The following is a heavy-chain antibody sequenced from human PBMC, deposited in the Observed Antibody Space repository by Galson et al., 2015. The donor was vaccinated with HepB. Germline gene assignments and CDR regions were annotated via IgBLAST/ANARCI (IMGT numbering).Heavy chain of an antibody. D-gene: IGHD6-19*01. CDR2: ISCNSGNI. Sequence: SLRLSCAASGFRFDDHAMHWVRQAPGKGLEWVSGISCNSGNIGYVDSMKGRVTTSRDNAKNSVFLQINSLRSEDTAIYYCARDAYSSGFRYFDHWGRGTLVSVSS. CDR1: GFRFDDHA. V-gene: IGHV3-9*01. J-gene: IGHJ2*01. CDR3: ARDAYSSGFRYFDH.